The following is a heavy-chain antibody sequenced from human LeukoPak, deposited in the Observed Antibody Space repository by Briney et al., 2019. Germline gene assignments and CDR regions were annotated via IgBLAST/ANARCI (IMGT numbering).Heavy chain of an antibody. CDR1: GGSISSHY. D-gene: IGHD4-17*01. V-gene: IGHV4-59*11. CDR2: IYYSGST. CDR3: ARGATVTTRHRKMVDAFDI. Sequence: SETLSLTCTVSGGSISSHYWSWIRQPPGKGLEWIGYIYYSGSTNYNPSLKSRVTISVDTSKNQFSLKLSSVTAADTAVYYCARGATVTTRHRKMVDAFDISGQGTMVTVCS. J-gene: IGHJ3*02.